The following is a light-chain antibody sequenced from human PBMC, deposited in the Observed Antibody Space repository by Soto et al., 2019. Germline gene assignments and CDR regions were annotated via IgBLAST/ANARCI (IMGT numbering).Light chain of an antibody. J-gene: IGKJ1*01. CDR2: WAS. CDR1: QSLLYTSNNENY. V-gene: IGKV4-1*01. Sequence: DIVMTQSPDSLAVSLGERATINCKSSQSLLYTSNNENYLAWYQQRPGQPPKLLIYWASTRESGVPDRFSGSGSGTDFSLTISSLQAEDVAVYYCQQYYSVPRTFGQGTKVDIK. CDR3: QQYYSVPRT.